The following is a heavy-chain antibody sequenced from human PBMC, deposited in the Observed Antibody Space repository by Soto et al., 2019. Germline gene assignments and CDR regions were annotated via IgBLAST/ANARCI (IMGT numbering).Heavy chain of an antibody. Sequence: ASVKVSCKASRYTFTSYGMHWVRQAPGQRLEWMGWINAGNGDTKYSQKFQGRITITRDTSASTAYMELSRLRSEDTAVYYCARGGAVAGNINFDCWGHGALVTVYS. CDR2: INAGNGDT. V-gene: IGHV1-3*01. CDR3: ARGGAVAGNINFDC. D-gene: IGHD6-19*01. J-gene: IGHJ5*01. CDR1: RYTFTSYG.